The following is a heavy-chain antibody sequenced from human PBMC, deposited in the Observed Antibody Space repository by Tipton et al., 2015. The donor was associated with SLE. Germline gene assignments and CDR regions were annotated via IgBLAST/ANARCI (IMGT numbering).Heavy chain of an antibody. CDR2: IIPIFGTA. V-gene: IGHV1-69*15. CDR1: GFTFSNYV. J-gene: IGHJ3*02. D-gene: IGHD2-21*02. CDR3: ARVCDCGGDWGDDAFDI. Sequence: SCAASGFTFSNYVISWVRQAPGQGLEWMGRIIPIFGTANYAQKFQGRVTITADESTSTAYMELSSLRSEDTAVYYCARVCDCGGDWGDDAFDIWGQGTMVTVSS.